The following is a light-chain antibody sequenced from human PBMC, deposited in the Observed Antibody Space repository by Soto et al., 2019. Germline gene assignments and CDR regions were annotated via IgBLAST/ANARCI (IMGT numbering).Light chain of an antibody. J-gene: IGLJ1*01. CDR2: ENN. V-gene: IGLV1-51*02. CDR3: GTRDSSMSVFYV. CDR1: SSNIGNNY. Sequence: QSVLTQPPSVSAAPGQKVTISCSGTSSNIGNNYVFWYQQLPGTAPKLLVYENNKLPSLIPDRFSGSKSGTSATLGITVLQTRDEADYYCGTRDSSMSVFYVFGSGTKLTVL.